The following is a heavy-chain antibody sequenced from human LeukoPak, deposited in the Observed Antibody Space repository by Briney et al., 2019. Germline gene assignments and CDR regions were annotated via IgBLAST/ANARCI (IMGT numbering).Heavy chain of an antibody. D-gene: IGHD3-10*01. V-gene: IGHV3-43*02. CDR2: TSGDGGST. Sequence: GGSLRLSCAASGFTFDDYAMHWVRQAPGKDLEWVSLTSGDGGSTYYADSVKGRFTISRDNSKNSLYLQMNSLRTEDTALYYCAKDTSLRGVTVFDYWGQGTLVTVSS. CDR1: GFTFDDYA. CDR3: AKDTSLRGVTVFDY. J-gene: IGHJ4*02.